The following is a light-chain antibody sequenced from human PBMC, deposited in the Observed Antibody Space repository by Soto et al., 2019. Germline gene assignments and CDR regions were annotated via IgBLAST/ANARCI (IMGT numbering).Light chain of an antibody. CDR2: DVS. CDR1: SSDVGGYNF. Sequence: ALTQPRSVSGSPGQSVTISCTGTSSDVGGYNFVSWYQQYPGKAPKFMIYDVSKRPSGVPDRFSGSKSGNTASLTISGLLAEDEADYYCCSYAGSHTFVFGTGTKVTVL. J-gene: IGLJ1*01. CDR3: CSYAGSHTFV. V-gene: IGLV2-11*01.